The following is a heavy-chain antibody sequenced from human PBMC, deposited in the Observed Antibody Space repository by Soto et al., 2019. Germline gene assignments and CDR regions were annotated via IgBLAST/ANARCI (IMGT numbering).Heavy chain of an antibody. CDR1: GLSFSNYW. J-gene: IGHJ4*02. CDR3: ARGVAGGGFYFNY. V-gene: IGHV3-7*01. D-gene: IGHD6-19*01. CDR2: IKQDGSEM. Sequence: EVQLAESGGGLVQPGGSLRLSCADSGLSFSNYWMSWVRQAPGKGLEWVANIKQDGSEMAYVDSVKGRFSISRDNPKNSLYLQMDSLRAEDTAVYYCARGVAGGGFYFNYWGQGTLVTVSS.